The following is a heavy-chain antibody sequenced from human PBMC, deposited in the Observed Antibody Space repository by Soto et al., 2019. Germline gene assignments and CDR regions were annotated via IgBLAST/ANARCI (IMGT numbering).Heavy chain of an antibody. CDR1: GYTFTSYA. D-gene: IGHD2-8*01. J-gene: IGHJ4*02. CDR2: INAGNGNT. V-gene: IGHV1-3*01. Sequence: QVQLVQSGAEVKKPGASVKVSCKASGYTFTSYAMHWVRQAPGQRLEWMGWINAGNGNTKYSQKFQGRVTLTRDTFGRTADMELSRLRYEDTAVYYCARAWEDIVPMFYWGQVTLVTVS. CDR3: ARAWEDIVPMFY.